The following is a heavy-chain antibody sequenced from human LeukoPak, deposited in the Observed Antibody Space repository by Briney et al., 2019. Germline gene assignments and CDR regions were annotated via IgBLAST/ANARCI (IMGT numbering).Heavy chain of an antibody. Sequence: PSETLSLTGTVSVGSFRSRSYNWAGTPQPQGKGLNWIGGIYYSGSTYYNPSLKSRVTISVDTSKNQFSLKLSSVTAADTAVYYCARSYGSGRTNGYPDYWGQGTLVTVSS. V-gene: IGHV4-39*01. CDR2: IYYSGST. D-gene: IGHD3-10*01. CDR3: ARSYGSGRTNGYPDY. CDR1: VGSFRSRSYN. J-gene: IGHJ4*02.